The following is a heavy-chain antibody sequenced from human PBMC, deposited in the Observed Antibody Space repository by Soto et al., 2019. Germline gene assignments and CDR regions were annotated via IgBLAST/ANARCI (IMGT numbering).Heavy chain of an antibody. CDR3: AKEGDYGDYVSYYYYYYMDV. CDR2: ISYDGSNK. Sequence: GGSLRLSCAASGFTFSSYGMHWVRQAPGKGLEWVAVISYDGSNKYYADSVKGRFTISRDNSKNTLYLQMNSLRAEDTAVYYCAKEGDYGDYVSYYYYYYMDVWGKGTTVTVSS. D-gene: IGHD4-17*01. V-gene: IGHV3-30*18. J-gene: IGHJ6*03. CDR1: GFTFSSYG.